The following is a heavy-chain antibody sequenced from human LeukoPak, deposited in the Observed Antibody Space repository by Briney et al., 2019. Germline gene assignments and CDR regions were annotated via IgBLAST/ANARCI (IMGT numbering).Heavy chain of an antibody. CDR1: GFTFSSYS. V-gene: IGHV3-21*01. Sequence: GGSLRLSCAASGFTFSSYSMNWVRQAPGKGLEWVSSISSSSSYIYYADSVKGRFTISRDNAKNSLYLQMNSLRAEDTAVYYCARRRSYYGSGSFWGRTPWPTRENWFDPWGQGTLVTVSS. CDR2: ISSSSSYI. J-gene: IGHJ5*02. CDR3: ARRRSYYGSGSFWGRTPWPTRENWFDP. D-gene: IGHD3-10*01.